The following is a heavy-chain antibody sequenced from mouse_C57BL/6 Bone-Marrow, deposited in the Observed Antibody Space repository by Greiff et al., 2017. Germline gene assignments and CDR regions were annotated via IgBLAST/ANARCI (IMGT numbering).Heavy chain of an antibody. CDR2: IYPGSGST. J-gene: IGHJ4*01. Sequence: QVQLQQPGAELVQPGASVKMSCKASGYTFTSYWITWVKQRPGQGLEWIGDIYPGSGSTNYNEKFKSKATLTVDTSSSTAYMQLSSLTSEDSAVYYCARWGAQSYYAMDYWGQGTSVTVSS. D-gene: IGHD3-2*02. CDR3: ARWGAQSYYAMDY. CDR1: GYTFTSYW. V-gene: IGHV1-55*01.